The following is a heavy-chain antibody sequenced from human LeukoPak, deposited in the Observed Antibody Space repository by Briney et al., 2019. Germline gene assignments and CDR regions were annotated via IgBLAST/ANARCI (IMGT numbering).Heavy chain of an antibody. CDR3: ARDPVLVTATRTKYNWFDP. J-gene: IGHJ5*02. CDR2: IIPIFGTA. V-gene: IGHV1-69*05. D-gene: IGHD2-21*02. CDR1: GGTSSSYA. Sequence: GASVKVSCKASGGTSSSYAISWVRQAPGQGLEWMGGIIPIFGTANYAQKLQGRVTMTRNTSISTAYMELSSLRSEDTAVYYCARDPVLVTATRTKYNWFDPWGQGTLVTVSS.